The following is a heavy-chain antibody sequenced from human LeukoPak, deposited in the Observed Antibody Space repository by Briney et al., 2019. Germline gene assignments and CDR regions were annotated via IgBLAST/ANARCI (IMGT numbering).Heavy chain of an antibody. CDR3: ARGPDPVVRGPRRAFDL. Sequence: GGSLRLSCAASGFTFSNYYMNWVRQAPGKGLEWVANIKEDGSEKYYVDFVKGRFTISRDNANNSLYLQMNSLRVDDTAMYYCARGPDPVVRGPRRAFDLWGQGTMVTVSS. V-gene: IGHV3-7*01. D-gene: IGHD3-10*01. CDR1: GFTFSNYY. J-gene: IGHJ3*01. CDR2: IKEDGSEK.